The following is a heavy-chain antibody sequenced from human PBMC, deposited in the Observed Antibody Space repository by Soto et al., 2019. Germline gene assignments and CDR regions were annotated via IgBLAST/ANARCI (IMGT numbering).Heavy chain of an antibody. Sequence: QVQLVQSGAEKKKPGASVKVSCKASGYTFTSYAIHWVRQAPGQRLEWMGWINAGNGNTKYSQKFQGRVTITRDTSASTAYMELSSLRSEDTEVYYGARGFPLWFDPWGQGTLVTVSS. CDR1: GYTFTSYA. V-gene: IGHV1-3*05. CDR3: ARGFPLWFDP. CDR2: INAGNGNT. D-gene: IGHD3-3*01. J-gene: IGHJ5*02.